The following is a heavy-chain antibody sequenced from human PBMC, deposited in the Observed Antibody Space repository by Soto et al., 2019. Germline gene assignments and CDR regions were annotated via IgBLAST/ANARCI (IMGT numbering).Heavy chain of an antibody. CDR1: GGTFSSYA. Sequence: QVQLVQSGAEVKKPGSSVKVSCKASGGTFSSYAISWVRQAPGQGLEWMGGIIPIFGTANYAQKFQGRVTITADESTSTDYMELRSLRSEDTAVDYCARDKLVGGWGSYYNGRHYYYCYGMDVWGQGTTVTVSS. J-gene: IGHJ6*02. D-gene: IGHD3-10*01. CDR2: IIPIFGTA. V-gene: IGHV1-69*01. CDR3: ARDKLVGGWGSYYNGRHYYYCYGMDV.